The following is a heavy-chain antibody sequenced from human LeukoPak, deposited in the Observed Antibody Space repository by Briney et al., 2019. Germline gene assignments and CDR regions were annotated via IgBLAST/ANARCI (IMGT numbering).Heavy chain of an antibody. D-gene: IGHD3-3*01. CDR1: GYSFTSYW. V-gene: IGHV5-51*01. CDR2: IYPGDSDT. J-gene: IGHJ4*02. CDR3: ARENGPESYDFWSGYSYYFDY. Sequence: GESLKISCKGSGYSFTSYWIGWVRQMPGKGLEWMGIIYPGDSDTRYSPSFQGQVTISADKSISTAYLQWSSLKASDTAMYYCARENGPESYDFWSGYSYYFDYWGQGTLVTVSS.